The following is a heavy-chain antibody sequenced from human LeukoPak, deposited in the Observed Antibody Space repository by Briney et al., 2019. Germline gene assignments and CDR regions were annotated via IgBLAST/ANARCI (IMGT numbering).Heavy chain of an antibody. CDR2: IIPIFGTA. J-gene: IGHJ4*02. D-gene: IGHD3-22*01. Sequence: SVEVSCKASGGTFSSYAISWVRQAPGQGLEWMGGIIPIFGTANYAQKFQGRVTITADESTSTAYMELSSLRSEDTAVYYCARGGYDSSGYLNDWGQGTLVTVSS. CDR3: ARGGYDSSGYLND. CDR1: GGTFSSYA. V-gene: IGHV1-69*13.